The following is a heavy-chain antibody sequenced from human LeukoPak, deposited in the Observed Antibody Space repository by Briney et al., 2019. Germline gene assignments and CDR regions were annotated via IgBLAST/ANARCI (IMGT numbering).Heavy chain of an antibody. CDR1: GDSVSRENYF. CDR3: ARYCYGGKTQEDAFDI. Sequence: TSETLSLTCTISGDSVSRENYFWGWIRQPPGKGLEWIVSMSYSGRTYYNPSLKSRVTISVDTSKNQFFLKLNSVSAADTAVYYCARYCYGGKTQEDAFDIWGQGTMVTVSS. CDR2: MSYSGRT. D-gene: IGHD4-23*01. V-gene: IGHV4-39*07. J-gene: IGHJ3*02.